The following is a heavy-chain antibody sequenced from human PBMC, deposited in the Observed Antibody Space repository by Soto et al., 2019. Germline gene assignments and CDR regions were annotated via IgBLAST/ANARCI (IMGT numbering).Heavy chain of an antibody. Sequence: VSGPTLVNPTQTLTLTCTFSGFSLSTSGVDVGWIRQPPGKALAWLALIYWDDDKRYKPSLKSRLTITKGTSRNQVVLTMTNMDPLDTATYYCAHRRPYSNSPEYFFDYWGQGTLVTVSS. D-gene: IGHD6-6*01. CDR3: AHRRPYSNSPEYFFDY. CDR2: IYWDDDK. V-gene: IGHV2-5*02. J-gene: IGHJ4*02. CDR1: GFSLSTSGVD.